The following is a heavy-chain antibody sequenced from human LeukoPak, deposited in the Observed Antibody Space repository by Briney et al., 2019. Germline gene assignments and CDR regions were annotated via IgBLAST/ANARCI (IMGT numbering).Heavy chain of an antibody. CDR1: GGSISSSSYY. J-gene: IGHJ4*02. Sequence: SETLSLTCTVSGGSISSSSYYWGWFRQPPGTGLEWIGSIYYSGSTYYNPSLKSRVTISVDTSKNQFSLKLSSVTAADTAVYYCASGITMLPYWGRGTLVTVSS. D-gene: IGHD3-10*02. V-gene: IGHV4-39*07. CDR2: IYYSGST. CDR3: ASGITMLPY.